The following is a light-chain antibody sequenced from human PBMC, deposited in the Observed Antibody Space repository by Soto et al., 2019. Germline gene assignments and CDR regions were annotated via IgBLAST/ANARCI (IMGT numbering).Light chain of an antibody. CDR3: QQYFNWPLT. V-gene: IGKV3-15*01. Sequence: IVMTQSPATLSVSPGERATLSCRASQSVTNNYLAWYQQKPGQAPRLLIYGASTRATGIPARFSGSGSGTEFTLTISSLQSEDFAVYYCQQYFNWPLTFGQGTRLEIK. J-gene: IGKJ5*01. CDR2: GAS. CDR1: QSVTNN.